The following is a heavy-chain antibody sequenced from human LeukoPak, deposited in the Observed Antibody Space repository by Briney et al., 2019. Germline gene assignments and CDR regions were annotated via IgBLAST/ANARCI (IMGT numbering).Heavy chain of an antibody. D-gene: IGHD5-12*01. Sequence: PGGSLRLSCAASGFTFSSYGMHWVRQAPGKGLEWVAFIRYDGSNKYYADSVKGRFTISRDNSKNTLYLQMNSLRAEDTAVYYCAKDRSGSSDSGYAHWGQGTLVNVSS. CDR1: GFTFSSYG. V-gene: IGHV3-30*02. CDR3: AKDRSGSSDSGYAH. CDR2: IRYDGSNK. J-gene: IGHJ4*02.